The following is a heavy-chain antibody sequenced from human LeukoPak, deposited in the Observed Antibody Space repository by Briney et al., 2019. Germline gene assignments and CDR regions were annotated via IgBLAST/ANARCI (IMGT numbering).Heavy chain of an antibody. Sequence: GGSLTLSCAASGFSFSSYGMHWVRQAPGKGLAGVAVIWYDGGNKYYADSVKGRFTISRDNSKNTLYLQMNSLRAEDTAVYYCAREEWELPHAFDIWGQGTMVTVSS. CDR1: GFSFSSYG. D-gene: IGHD1-26*01. J-gene: IGHJ3*02. CDR3: AREEWELPHAFDI. V-gene: IGHV3-33*01. CDR2: IWYDGGNK.